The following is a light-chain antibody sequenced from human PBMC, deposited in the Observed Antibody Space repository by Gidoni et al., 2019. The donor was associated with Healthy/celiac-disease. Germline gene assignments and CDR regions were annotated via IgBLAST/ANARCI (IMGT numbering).Light chain of an antibody. CDR2: QDS. CDR1: NLGDKY. Sequence: SYELTQPTSVSVSPGQTASITCSGDNLGDKYACWYQQKPGQSPVLVIYQDSKRPSGIPARFSGSNSGNTATLTISGTQAMDEADYYCQAWDSSNVVFGGGTKLTVL. CDR3: QAWDSSNVV. V-gene: IGLV3-1*01. J-gene: IGLJ2*01.